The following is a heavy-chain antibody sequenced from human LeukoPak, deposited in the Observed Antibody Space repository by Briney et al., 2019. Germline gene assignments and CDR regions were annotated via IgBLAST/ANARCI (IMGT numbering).Heavy chain of an antibody. J-gene: IGHJ4*02. Sequence: GGSLRLSCAASGFTFSSYWMHWVRQAPGKGLMWVSRINSDGSSTTYADSVKGRFTISRDNTKNTLYLQMDSLRAEDTAVYYCARDDIVVVPAANPFDYWGQGTLVTVSS. D-gene: IGHD2-2*01. CDR3: ARDDIVVVPAANPFDY. CDR1: GFTFSSYW. CDR2: INSDGSST. V-gene: IGHV3-74*01.